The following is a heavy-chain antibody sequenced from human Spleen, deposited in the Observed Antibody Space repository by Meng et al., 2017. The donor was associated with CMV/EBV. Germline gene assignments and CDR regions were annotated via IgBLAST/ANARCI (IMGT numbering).Heavy chain of an antibody. CDR1: GFTFSSYG. Sequence: LSLTCAASGFTFSSYGMHWVRQAPGKGLEWVAFIRYDGSSKYYADSVKGRFTISRDNSKNTLYLQMNSLRAEDTAVYYCAKYLDQYYYYYGMDVWGQGTTVTVSS. J-gene: IGHJ6*02. V-gene: IGHV3-30*02. D-gene: IGHD1/OR15-1a*01. CDR2: IRYDGSSK. CDR3: AKYLDQYYYYYGMDV.